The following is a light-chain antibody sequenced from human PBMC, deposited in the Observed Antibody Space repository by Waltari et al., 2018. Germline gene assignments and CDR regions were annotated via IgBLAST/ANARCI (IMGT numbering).Light chain of an antibody. CDR2: DAS. Sequence: DIQMTQSPSSLSASVGDRVTITFQASQDITKYLNWYQQKLGKAPKLLIYDASNLETGVPSRFSGSGSGTDFTFPISSLPPEDIATYYCQQYDNLPPLFGGGTKVEIK. CDR1: QDITKY. J-gene: IGKJ4*01. CDR3: QQYDNLPPL. V-gene: IGKV1-33*01.